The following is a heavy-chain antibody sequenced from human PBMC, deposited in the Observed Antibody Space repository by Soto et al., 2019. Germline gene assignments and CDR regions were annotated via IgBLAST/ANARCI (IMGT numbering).Heavy chain of an antibody. Sequence: DVQLVESGGALVQPGESLRLSCVASGFAFGTQSMNWVRQAPGKGLEWVADIKSSGDNIFYADSVKGRFTISRDNARNSLYLQMNSLGADDTAVYYCVPAVGPTDWRKHYFQDWGQGILVTVSS. CDR3: VPAVGPTDWRKHYFQD. D-gene: IGHD1-1*01. V-gene: IGHV3-48*01. CDR1: GFAFGTQS. J-gene: IGHJ4*02. CDR2: IKSSGDNI.